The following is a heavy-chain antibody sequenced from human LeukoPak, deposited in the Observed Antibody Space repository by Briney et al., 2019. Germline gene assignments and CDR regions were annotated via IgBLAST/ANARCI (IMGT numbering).Heavy chain of an antibody. CDR2: ISSSSSYI. CDR3: ARGGLGYCSGGSCQRAAFDI. D-gene: IGHD2-15*01. J-gene: IGHJ3*02. Sequence: PGGSLRLSCAASGFTFSSYSMNWVRQAPGKGLEWVSSISSSSSYIYYADSVKGRFTISRDNAKNSLYLQMNSLRAEDTAVYYCARGGLGYCSGGSCQRAAFDIWGQGTMVTVSS. CDR1: GFTFSSYS. V-gene: IGHV3-21*01.